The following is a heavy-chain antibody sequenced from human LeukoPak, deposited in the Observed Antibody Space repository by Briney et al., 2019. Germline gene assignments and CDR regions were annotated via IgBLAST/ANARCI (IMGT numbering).Heavy chain of an antibody. V-gene: IGHV5-51*01. CDR1: GYSFTSYW. J-gene: IGHJ4*02. D-gene: IGHD3-3*01. CDR3: ARSTYYDFWSGTPPENYFDY. Sequence: GESLKISCTGSGYSFTSYWIGWVRQLPGKGLEWMGIIYPGDSDTRYSPSFQGQVTISADKSISTAYLQWSSLKASGTAMYYCARSTYYDFWSGTPPENYFDYWGQGTLVTVSS. CDR2: IYPGDSDT.